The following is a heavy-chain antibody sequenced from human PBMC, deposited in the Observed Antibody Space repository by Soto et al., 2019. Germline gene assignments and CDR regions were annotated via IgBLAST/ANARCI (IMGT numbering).Heavy chain of an antibody. CDR3: AKGEGFILAV. J-gene: IGHJ6*02. D-gene: IGHD1-26*01. CDR1: GFTVNSNY. V-gene: IGHV3-53*02. CDR2: TNTGGTT. Sequence: EVQVLATGGGLIQPGVSLRLSCAASGFTVNSNYMSWVRQAPGEGLQWVSITNTGGTTYYADSVKGRFTVSRDNSKNTLYLQMNRLRAEDTAVYYCAKGEGFILAVWGQGTTVSVSS.